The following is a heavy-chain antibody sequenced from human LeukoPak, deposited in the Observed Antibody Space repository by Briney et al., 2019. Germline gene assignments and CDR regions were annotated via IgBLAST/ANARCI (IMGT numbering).Heavy chain of an antibody. CDR1: GFTFSQHS. Sequence: GGSLRLSCAASGFTFSQHSMHWVRQAPGKGLEWVAVISYDGSNKYYADSVKGRFTISRDNSKNTLYLQMNSLRAEDTAVYYCAREGYALDYWGQGTLVTVSS. CDR3: AREGYALDY. D-gene: IGHD2-15*01. CDR2: ISYDGSNK. V-gene: IGHV3-30*01. J-gene: IGHJ4*02.